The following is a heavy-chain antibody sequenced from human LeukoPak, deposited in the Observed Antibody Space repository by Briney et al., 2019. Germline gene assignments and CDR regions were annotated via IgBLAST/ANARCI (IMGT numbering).Heavy chain of an antibody. CDR1: GDSISSGDYS. V-gene: IGHV4-30-4*07. CDR2: IYNSGTT. D-gene: IGHD3-22*01. Sequence: SETLSLTCAVSGDSISSGDYSWSWIRQPPGKGLEWIGYIYNSGTTNYNPSLKSRVTISVDTSKNQFSLKLSSVTAADTAVYYCARALHYYDSSVYFDYWGQGTLVTVSS. CDR3: ARALHYYDSSVYFDY. J-gene: IGHJ4*02.